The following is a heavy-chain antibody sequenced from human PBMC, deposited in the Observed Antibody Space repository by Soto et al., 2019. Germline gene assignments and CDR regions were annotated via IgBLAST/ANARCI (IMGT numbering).Heavy chain of an antibody. CDR3: TTDSYSTMIVVRFDY. J-gene: IGHJ4*01. CDR1: GFTFSSYG. D-gene: IGHD3-22*01. CDR2: IWYDGSNK. V-gene: IGHV3-33*01. Sequence: PGGSLRLSCAASGFTFSSYGMHWVRQAPGKGLEWVAVIWYDGSNKYYADSVKGRFTISRDNSKNTLYLQMNSLKTEDTGIYYYTTDSYSTMIVVRFDYWGHGTLVTVS.